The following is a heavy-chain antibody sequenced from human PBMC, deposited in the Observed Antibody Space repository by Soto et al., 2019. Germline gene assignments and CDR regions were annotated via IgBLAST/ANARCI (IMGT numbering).Heavy chain of an antibody. D-gene: IGHD2-15*01. Sequence: WASAISGSVGSTYYADSVKGRFTICRDNSRNPLYMQMNSLRAEATAVYHCVRDLLGSGGHFDYWGQGTPVTVSS. V-gene: IGHV3-23*01. CDR2: ISGSVGST. CDR3: VRDLLGSGGHFDY. J-gene: IGHJ4*02.